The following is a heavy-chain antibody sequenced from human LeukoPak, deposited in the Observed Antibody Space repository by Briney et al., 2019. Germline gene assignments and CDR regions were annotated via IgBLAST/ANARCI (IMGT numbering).Heavy chain of an antibody. Sequence: SGTLSLTCTVSGGSISSYYWSWIRQPPGKGLEWIGYIYYSGGTTYNPSLKSRVAISVDTSKNQFFLMLNSVTAADTAVYYCARFDSSRYYLDYWGQGTLVTVSS. CDR1: GGSISSYY. V-gene: IGHV4-59*01. J-gene: IGHJ4*02. CDR3: ARFDSSRYYLDY. CDR2: IYYSGGT. D-gene: IGHD3-22*01.